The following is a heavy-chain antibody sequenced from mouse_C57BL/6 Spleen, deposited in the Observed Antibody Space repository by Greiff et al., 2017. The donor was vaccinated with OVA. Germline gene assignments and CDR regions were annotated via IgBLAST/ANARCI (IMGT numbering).Heavy chain of an antibody. CDR1: GYTFTDYN. J-gene: IGHJ2*01. V-gene: IGHV1-18*01. D-gene: IGHD1-1*01. CDR2: INPNNGGT. CDR3: ARPYYYGSSTYYFDY. Sequence: VQLQQSGPELVKPGASVKIPCKASGYTFTDYNMDWVKQSHGKSLEWIGDINPNNGGTIYNQKFKGKATLTVDKSSSTAYMELRSLTSEDTAVYYCARPYYYGSSTYYFDYWGQGTTLTVSS.